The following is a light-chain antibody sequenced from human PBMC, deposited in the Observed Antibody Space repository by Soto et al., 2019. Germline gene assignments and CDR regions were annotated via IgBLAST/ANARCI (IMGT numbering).Light chain of an antibody. Sequence: QSALTQPASVSGSPGQSITISCTGTSSDVGGYNYVSWYQQHPGKAPKLMIYDVSNRPSGVSNRFSGSKSGNTASLTISGLQAEDGADYYCSSYTSSSTVFGGGTKVTVL. V-gene: IGLV2-14*01. J-gene: IGLJ2*01. CDR3: SSYTSSSTV. CDR1: SSDVGGYNY. CDR2: DVS.